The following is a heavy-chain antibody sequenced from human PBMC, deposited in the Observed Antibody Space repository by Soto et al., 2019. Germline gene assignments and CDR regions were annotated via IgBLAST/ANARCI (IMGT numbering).Heavy chain of an antibody. CDR3: ARDAAGPGDYHYYGMDV. D-gene: IGHD6-13*01. V-gene: IGHV1-69*01. CDR2: IIPIFGTA. Sequence: QVQLVQSGAEVKKPGSSVKVSCKASGGTFSSYAISWVRQAPGQGLEWMGGIIPIFGTANYAQKFQGRVTITADESTSTAYMELSSLRSEDTAVYYCARDAAGPGDYHYYGMDVWGQGTTVTVSS. J-gene: IGHJ6*02. CDR1: GGTFSSYA.